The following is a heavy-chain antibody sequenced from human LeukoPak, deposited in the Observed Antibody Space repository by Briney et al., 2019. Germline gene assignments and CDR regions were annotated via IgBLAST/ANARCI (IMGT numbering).Heavy chain of an antibody. CDR3: ARDRRPARTYSGLFDY. D-gene: IGHD5-12*01. CDR2: ISGNDEST. Sequence: GGSLRLSCAASGFSCSTRGMSWVRQAPGKGLEWVSAISGNDESTFYADSVKGRFTISRDNSRNTRYLQLSSLSAEDSAIYYCARDRRPARTYSGLFDYWGQGTLVTVSS. V-gene: IGHV3-23*01. J-gene: IGHJ4*02. CDR1: GFSCSTRG.